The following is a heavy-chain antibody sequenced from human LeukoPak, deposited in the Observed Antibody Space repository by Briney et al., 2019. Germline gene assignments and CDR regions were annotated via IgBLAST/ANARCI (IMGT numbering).Heavy chain of an antibody. Sequence: SKTLSLTCTVSGGSISGYYWSWIRQPPGKGLEWIAYIYYSGSPKYNPSLKSRVTISVDTSKNQLSLKLYSVTAADTAVYYCARLYSNTFDYWGQGTLVTVSS. D-gene: IGHD4-11*01. V-gene: IGHV4-59*08. CDR3: ARLYSNTFDY. CDR2: IYYSGSP. J-gene: IGHJ4*02. CDR1: GGSISGYY.